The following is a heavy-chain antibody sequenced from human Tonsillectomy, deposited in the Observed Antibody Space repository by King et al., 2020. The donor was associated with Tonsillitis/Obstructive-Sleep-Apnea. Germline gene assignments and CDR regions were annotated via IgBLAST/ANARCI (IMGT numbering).Heavy chain of an antibody. CDR2: IDWDDDK. CDR3: ARTMTTVTTDAFDI. Sequence: TLKESGPALVKPTQTLTLTCTFSGFSLSNSGMCVSWIRQPPGKALEWLARIDWDDDKYYSTSLKTRFTISKDTSKNQVVLTMTNMDPVDTATYYCARTMTTVTTDAFDIWGQGTMVTVSS. J-gene: IGHJ3*02. CDR1: GFSLSNSGMC. D-gene: IGHD4-17*01. V-gene: IGHV2-70*11.